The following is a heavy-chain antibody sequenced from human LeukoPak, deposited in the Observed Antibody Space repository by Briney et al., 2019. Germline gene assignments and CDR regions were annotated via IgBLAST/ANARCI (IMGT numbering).Heavy chain of an antibody. CDR3: ASSDWGYWYFDL. CDR2: ISAYNGNT. D-gene: IGHD6-19*01. J-gene: IGHJ2*01. V-gene: IGHV1-18*01. CDR1: GNTFTSYG. Sequence: GASVKVSCKASGNTFTSYGISWVRQAPGQGLEWMGWISAYNGNTNYAQKLQGRVTMATDTSTSTAYMELRSLRSDDTAVYYCASSDWGYWYFDLWGRGTLVTVSS.